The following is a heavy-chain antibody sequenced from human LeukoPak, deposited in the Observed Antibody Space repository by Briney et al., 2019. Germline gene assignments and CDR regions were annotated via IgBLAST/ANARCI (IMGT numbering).Heavy chain of an antibody. CDR1: GLTFSSYF. CDR3: AKGDYSLTFDY. J-gene: IGHJ4*02. CDR2: IRGSGGST. D-gene: IGHD4-17*01. Sequence: GGSLRLSCAASGLTFSSYFMSWVRQAPGKGLEWVSAIRGSGGSTYYADSVKGRFTISRDNSKNTLYLQMNSLRAEDTAVYYCAKGDYSLTFDYWGQGTLVTVSS. V-gene: IGHV3-23*01.